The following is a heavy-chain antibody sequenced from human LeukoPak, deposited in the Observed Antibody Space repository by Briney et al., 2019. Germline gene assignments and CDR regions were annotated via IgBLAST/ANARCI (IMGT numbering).Heavy chain of an antibody. J-gene: IGHJ4*02. V-gene: IGHV1-46*01. CDR1: GYTFTSDY. CDR3: ARGYRFLDY. Sequence: ASVTVSCKASGYTFTSDYIHWVRQAPGQGLEWLGITNPSGGRTTYGQNFQGRVTMTRDTSTSTVEIELSSLRSEDTAVYYCARGYRFLDYWGQGTLVTVSS. CDR2: TNPSGGRT. D-gene: IGHD1-14*01.